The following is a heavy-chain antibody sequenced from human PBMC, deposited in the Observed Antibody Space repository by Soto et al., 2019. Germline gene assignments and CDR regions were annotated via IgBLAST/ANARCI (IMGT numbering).Heavy chain of an antibody. CDR2: IWFDGSNK. J-gene: IGHJ4*02. D-gene: IGHD3-10*01. Sequence: QVQLVESGGGVVQPGRSLRISCAASGFTFSNYGMHWVRQAPGKGLEWVAVIWFDGSNKYYADSVKGRFSISRDNSKNTLYLQMNRLRVEDTAVYYCARGVGGGPLDYWGQGTLVSVSS. CDR3: ARGVGGGPLDY. CDR1: GFTFSNYG. V-gene: IGHV3-33*01.